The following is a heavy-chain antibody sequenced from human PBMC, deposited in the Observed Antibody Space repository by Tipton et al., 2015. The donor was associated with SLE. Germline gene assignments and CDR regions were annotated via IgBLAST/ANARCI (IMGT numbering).Heavy chain of an antibody. D-gene: IGHD2-15*01. J-gene: IGHJ4*02. V-gene: IGHV3-48*01. CDR1: GFTFSSYS. CDR3: AREWGRGSEDY. CDR2: ISSSSSTI. Sequence: SLRLSCAASGFTFSSYSMNWVRQAPGKGLEWVSYISSSSSTIYYADSVKGRFTISRDNAKNSLYLQMNSLRAEDTAVYYCAREWGRGSEDYWGQGTLVTVSS.